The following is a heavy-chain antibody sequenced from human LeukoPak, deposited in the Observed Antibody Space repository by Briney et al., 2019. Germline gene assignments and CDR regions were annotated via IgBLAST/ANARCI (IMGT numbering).Heavy chain of an antibody. Sequence: PGGSLRLSCAASGFTFNFYTMNWVRQAPGKGLEWVSSISSSSNVIYYADLVKGRFTISRDNAKNSLYLQMDNLTAVDTAVYYCARNYRSSSSHFEYWGQGSLVTVSS. J-gene: IGHJ4*02. V-gene: IGHV3-21*01. CDR3: ARNYRSSSSHFEY. CDR1: GFTFNFYT. CDR2: ISSSSNVI. D-gene: IGHD6-6*01.